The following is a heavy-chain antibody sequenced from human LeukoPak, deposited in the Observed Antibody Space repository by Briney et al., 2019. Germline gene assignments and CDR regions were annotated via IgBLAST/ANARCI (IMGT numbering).Heavy chain of an antibody. CDR3: ARQTRRYFDY. V-gene: IGHV4-34*01. CDR2: INHSGST. Sequence: SETLSLTCAVYGGSFSGYYWSWIRQPPGKGLEWIGEINHSGSTNYNPSLKSRVTISVDTFKNQFSLKLSSVTAADTAVYYCARQTRRYFDYWGQGTLVTVPS. CDR1: GGSFSGYY. J-gene: IGHJ4*02.